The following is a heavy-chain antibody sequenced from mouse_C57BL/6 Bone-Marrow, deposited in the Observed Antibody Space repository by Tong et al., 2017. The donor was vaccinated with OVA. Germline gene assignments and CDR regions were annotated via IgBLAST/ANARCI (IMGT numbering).Heavy chain of an antibody. CDR3: TISTMLYYFDD. Sequence: FNIKDYYMHWVKQRPEQGLEWIGWIDPENGDTEYAPKFQGKATMTADTSSNLASLQLSSVPSEDTAVYYCTISTMLYYFDDWG. CDR2: IDPENGDT. D-gene: IGHD2-1*01. J-gene: IGHJ2*01. V-gene: IGHV14-4*02. CDR1: FNIKDYY.